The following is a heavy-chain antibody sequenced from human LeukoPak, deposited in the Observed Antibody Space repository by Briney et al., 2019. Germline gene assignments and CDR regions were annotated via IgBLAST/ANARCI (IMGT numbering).Heavy chain of an antibody. D-gene: IGHD3-10*01. Sequence: PGGSLRLSCAASGFTFSSNYMSWVRQAPGKGLEWVANIKQDGSEKYYVDSVKGRFTISRDNAKNSLYLQMNSLRAEDTAVYYCARDLSLYYGSGSYYNLWGQGTLVTVSS. J-gene: IGHJ5*02. V-gene: IGHV3-7*01. CDR3: ARDLSLYYGSGSYYNL. CDR1: GFTFSSNY. CDR2: IKQDGSEK.